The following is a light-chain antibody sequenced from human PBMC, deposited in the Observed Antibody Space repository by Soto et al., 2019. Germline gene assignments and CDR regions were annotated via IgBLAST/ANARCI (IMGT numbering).Light chain of an antibody. CDR2: GAS. Sequence: GLTQSPGTLSLSPGERATLSCRASQSVTRNYLAWYQHKSGQAPRLLIYGASSRATGIPDRFSGRGSGTDFTLTISRLEPEDFAVYYCQQYGSSPQTFGQGTKVDI. V-gene: IGKV3-20*01. CDR1: QSVTRNY. J-gene: IGKJ1*01. CDR3: QQYGSSPQT.